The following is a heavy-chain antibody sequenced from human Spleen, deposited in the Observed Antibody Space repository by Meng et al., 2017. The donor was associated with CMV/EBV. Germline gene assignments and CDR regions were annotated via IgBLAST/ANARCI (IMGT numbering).Heavy chain of an antibody. V-gene: IGHV3-30*02. CDR1: GFTFSSYG. J-gene: IGHJ6*02. CDR2: IRYDGSNK. CDR3: ARESAAGTAYYYYGMDV. Sequence: GESLKISCAASGFTFSSYGMHWVRQAPGKGLEWVAFIRYDGSNKYYADSVKGRFTISRDNSKNTLYLQMNSLRAEDTAVYYCARESAAGTAYYYYGMDVWGQGTTVTVSS. D-gene: IGHD6-13*01.